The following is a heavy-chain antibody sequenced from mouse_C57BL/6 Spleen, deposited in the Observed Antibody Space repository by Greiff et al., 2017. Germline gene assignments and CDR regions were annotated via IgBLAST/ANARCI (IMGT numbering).Heavy chain of an antibody. D-gene: IGHD2-4*01. CDR3: TTGGLPQAWLAY. CDR2: IDPENGDT. CDR1: GFNIKDDY. J-gene: IGHJ3*01. Sequence: VQLQQSGAELVRPGASVKLSCTASGFNIKDDYMHWVKQRPEQGLEWIGWIDPENGDTEYASKFQGKATITADTSSNTAYLQLSSLTSEDTAVYYCTTGGLPQAWLAYWGQGTLVTVSA. V-gene: IGHV14-4*01.